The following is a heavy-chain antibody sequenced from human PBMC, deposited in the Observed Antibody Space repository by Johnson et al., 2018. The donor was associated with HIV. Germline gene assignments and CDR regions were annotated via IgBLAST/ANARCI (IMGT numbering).Heavy chain of an antibody. CDR3: ARGMEPRDAFDI. CDR2: IHSGCRT. CDR1: GLSVSINY. J-gene: IGHJ3*02. V-gene: IGHV3-53*01. D-gene: IGHD1-1*01. Sequence: LQLVESGGGLVKPGGSLRLSCAVSGLSVSINYITWVRQAPGTGLEWVSVIHSGCRTYYADSVEGRFTISRDNSKNTFLLQMNSLRVEDTAVYYCARGMEPRDAFDIWGQGTMVTVSS.